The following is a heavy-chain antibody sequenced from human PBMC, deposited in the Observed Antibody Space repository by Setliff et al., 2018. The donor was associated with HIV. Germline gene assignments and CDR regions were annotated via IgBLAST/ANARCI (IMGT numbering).Heavy chain of an antibody. D-gene: IGHD5-12*01. CDR3: AISGSGYGANAFDI. Sequence: SETLSLTCTVSGGSITSGYYYWNWIRQPAGKGLEWIGHIYTTGSTNYNPSLNSRVTISVDTSRNQFSLKMSSVTAAATAVYYCAISGSGYGANAFDIWGQGTKVTVSS. J-gene: IGHJ3*02. V-gene: IGHV4-61*09. CDR1: GGSITSGYYY. CDR2: IYTTGST.